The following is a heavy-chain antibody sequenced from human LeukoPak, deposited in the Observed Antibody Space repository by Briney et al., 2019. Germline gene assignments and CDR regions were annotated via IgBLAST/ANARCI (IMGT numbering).Heavy chain of an antibody. V-gene: IGHV1-18*01. CDR2: ISGYNGNT. D-gene: IGHD3-9*01. Sequence: GASVKVSCKASGYIFTNFGISWVRQARGQGLEWMGRISGYNGNTKYVQKFQGRVTMTTDTSTSTAYMELRSLRSDDTAVYYCARGYEDPARSGSLATETLRYFDWFPPSYYYYYMDVWGKGTTVTISS. CDR3: ARGYEDPARSGSLATETLRYFDWFPPSYYYYYMDV. CDR1: GYIFTNFG. J-gene: IGHJ6*03.